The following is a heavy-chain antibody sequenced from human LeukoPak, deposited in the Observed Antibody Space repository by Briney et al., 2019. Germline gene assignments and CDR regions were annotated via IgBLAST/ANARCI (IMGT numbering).Heavy chain of an antibody. CDR2: ISDNGGGT. CDR1: GFIFRNYA. J-gene: IGHJ4*02. D-gene: IGHD4/OR15-4a*01. V-gene: IGHV3-23*01. Sequence: PGGSLRLSCVASGFIFRNYAMSWVRQAPGEGLEWVSGISDNGGGTYYADSLKGRFTISRDNSKNMLYLQMNSLRAEDTAVYYCAKESGALGAPLYDYWGRGILVTASP. CDR3: AKESGALGAPLYDY.